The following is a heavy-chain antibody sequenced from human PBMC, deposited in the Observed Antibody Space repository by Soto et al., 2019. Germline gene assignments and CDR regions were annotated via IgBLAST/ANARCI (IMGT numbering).Heavy chain of an antibody. CDR3: TTDADSIAAAGTGMEGFYYSYYGRDV. J-gene: IGHJ6*04. D-gene: IGHD6-13*01. Sequence: SETLSLTCTVSGGSISSYYWSWIRQPPGKGLEWIGYIYYSGSTNYNPSLKSRVTISVDTSKNQFSLKLSSVTAADTAVYYCTTDADSIAAAGTGMEGFYYSYYGRDVGGKGTRVTVSS. CDR2: IYYSGST. V-gene: IGHV4-59*01. CDR1: GGSISSYY.